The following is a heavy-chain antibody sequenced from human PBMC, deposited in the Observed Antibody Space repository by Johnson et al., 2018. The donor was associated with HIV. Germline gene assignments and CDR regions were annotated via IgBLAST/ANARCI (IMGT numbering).Heavy chain of an antibody. CDR2: IQYDDNNE. CDR1: GFTFSNYG. Sequence: QVQLVESGGDVVQPGGSLRLSCAAYGFTFSNYGFHWVRQAPGKGLEWVAFIQYDDNNEYYADSVKGRFTMSRDISKNTVHLQMNSLRVDDTALYYCAKEAPGRWDLPVWAAIDIWGQGTMVTVSS. J-gene: IGHJ3*02. CDR3: AKEAPGRWDLPVWAAIDI. V-gene: IGHV3-30*02. D-gene: IGHD3-16*01.